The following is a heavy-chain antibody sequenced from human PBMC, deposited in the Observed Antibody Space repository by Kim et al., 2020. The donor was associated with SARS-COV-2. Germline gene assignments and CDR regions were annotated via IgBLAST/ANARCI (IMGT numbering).Heavy chain of an antibody. CDR2: IYYSGST. J-gene: IGHJ4*02. V-gene: IGHV4-39*07. Sequence: SETLSLTCTVSGGSISSSSYYWGWIRQPPGKGLEWIGSIYYSGSTYYNPSLKSRVTISVDTSKNQFSLKLSSVTAADTAVYYCAREGTLEQHPPDYWGQGTLVT. D-gene: IGHD6-13*01. CDR1: GGSISSSSYY. CDR3: AREGTLEQHPPDY.